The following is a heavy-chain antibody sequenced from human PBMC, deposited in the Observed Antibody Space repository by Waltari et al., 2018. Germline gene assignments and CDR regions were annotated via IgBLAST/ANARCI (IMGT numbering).Heavy chain of an antibody. CDR1: GFGFDEYS. CDR2: LNNGGDYK. Sequence: VRLVESGGGRVEPGESLSLSWVGSGFGFDEYSINWVRQAPGKGLEWVSSLNNGGDYKGYADSVEGRFTISRDNDKNTLYLQMNDLRVDDTAIYYCARGKAFDPWGQGTRVNVSS. V-gene: IGHV3-21*06. CDR3: ARGKAFDP. J-gene: IGHJ5*02.